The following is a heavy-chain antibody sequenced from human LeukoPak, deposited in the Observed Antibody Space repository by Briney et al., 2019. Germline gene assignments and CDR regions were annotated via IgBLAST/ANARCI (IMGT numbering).Heavy chain of an antibody. V-gene: IGHV3-64*01. CDR3: ARDGGPRGYSYGLDY. J-gene: IGHJ4*02. Sequence: GGSLRLSCAASGLTFSSYAMHWVRQAPGKGREYDSAISSNGGSTYYANSVKGRFTISRDNSKNTLYLQMGSLRAEDMAVYYCARDGGPRGYSYGLDYWGQGTLVTVSS. D-gene: IGHD5-18*01. CDR1: GLTFSSYA. CDR2: ISSNGGST.